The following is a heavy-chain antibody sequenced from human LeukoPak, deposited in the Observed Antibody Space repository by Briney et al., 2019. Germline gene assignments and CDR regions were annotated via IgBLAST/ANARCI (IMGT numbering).Heavy chain of an antibody. CDR3: ASYIGSGSTGSY. Sequence: PSETLSLTCTVSGGSISSGSYYWSWIRQPAGKGLEWIGRIYTSGSTNYNPSLKSRVTISVDTSKNQFSLKLSSVTAADTAVYYCASYIGSGSTGSYWGQGTLVTVSS. V-gene: IGHV4-61*02. J-gene: IGHJ4*02. D-gene: IGHD3-10*01. CDR1: GGSISSGSYY. CDR2: IYTSGST.